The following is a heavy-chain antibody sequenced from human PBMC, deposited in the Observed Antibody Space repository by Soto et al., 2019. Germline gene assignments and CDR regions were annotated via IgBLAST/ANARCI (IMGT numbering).Heavy chain of an antibody. CDR3: TTEAGLLWFGDPSADY. Sequence: EVQLVESGGGLVKPGGSLRLSCAASGFTFSNAWMSWVRQAPGKGLEWVGRIKSKTDGGTTDYAAPVKGRFTISRDDSKNTLYLQMNSLKTEDTAVYYCTTEAGLLWFGDPSADYWGQGTLGTVSS. V-gene: IGHV3-15*01. J-gene: IGHJ4*02. D-gene: IGHD3-10*01. CDR2: IKSKTDGGTT. CDR1: GFTFSNAW.